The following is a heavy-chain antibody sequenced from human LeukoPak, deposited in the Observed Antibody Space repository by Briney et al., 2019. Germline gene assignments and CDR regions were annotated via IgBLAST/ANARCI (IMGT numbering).Heavy chain of an antibody. V-gene: IGHV3-30*02. Sequence: SCKASGYTFTGYYMHWVRQAPGKGLEWVAFIRYDGSNKYYADSVKGRFTISRDNSKNTLYLQMNSLRAEDTAVYYCAKQEGVLLWFGELLDYWGQGTLVTVSS. CDR3: AKQEGVLLWFGELLDY. D-gene: IGHD3-10*01. CDR2: IRYDGSNK. J-gene: IGHJ4*02. CDR1: GYTFTGYY.